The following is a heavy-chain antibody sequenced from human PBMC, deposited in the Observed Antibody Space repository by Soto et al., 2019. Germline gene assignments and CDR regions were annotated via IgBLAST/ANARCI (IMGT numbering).Heavy chain of an antibody. CDR2: IYYRGST. J-gene: IGHJ4*02. CDR1: GGSITSTSYY. Sequence: QLQLQESGPGLVKPSETLSLTCTVSGGSITSTSYYWGWIRQAPGKGLEWIATIYYRGSTYYNPSVTRRLTEAADTSKTQLSMTLRSVTAEDTAVYYCASPVGADYTFDNWGQGPLVTVSS. CDR3: ASPVGADYTFDN. D-gene: IGHD4-4*01. V-gene: IGHV4-39*01.